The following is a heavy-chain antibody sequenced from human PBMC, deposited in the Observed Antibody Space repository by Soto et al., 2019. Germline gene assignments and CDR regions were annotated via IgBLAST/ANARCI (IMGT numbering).Heavy chain of an antibody. CDR1: GSRFSNYF. Sequence: ASVKVSCKVSGSRFSNYFISWVLQAPGDGLEWLGRIIPIFNSTKYAQNFQGRVTITADKSTSTASLELSSLRSDDTAVYYCAREGRGKKAGYNGLVSLGYWGQGTLVTVSS. CDR2: IIPIFNST. J-gene: IGHJ4*02. D-gene: IGHD2-2*02. CDR3: AREGRGKKAGYNGLVSLGY. V-gene: IGHV1-69*06.